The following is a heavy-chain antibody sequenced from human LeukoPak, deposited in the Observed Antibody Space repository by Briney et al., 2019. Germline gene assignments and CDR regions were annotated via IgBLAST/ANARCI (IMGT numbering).Heavy chain of an antibody. CDR2: VYYTGTT. CDR3: AKWSGYFDS. CDR1: GFTFSSYD. J-gene: IGHJ4*02. Sequence: PGGSLRLSCAASGFTFSSYDMSWIRQPPGNGLEWIGYVYYTGTTNYNPSLKSRVAISIDTSKNQFSLKLSSMTAADTAVYYCAKWSGYFDSWGQGTLVTVSS. V-gene: IGHV4-59*03. D-gene: IGHD3-3*01.